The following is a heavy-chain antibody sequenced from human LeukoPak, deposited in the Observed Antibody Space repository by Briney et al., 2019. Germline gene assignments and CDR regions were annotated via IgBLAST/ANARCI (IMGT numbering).Heavy chain of an antibody. V-gene: IGHV3-30-3*01. D-gene: IGHD2-21*02. CDR1: GFTFSNYA. CDR2: ISDDGSRQ. CDR3: ARGPAYCGADCYSYFVQ. Sequence: GGSLRLSCAATGFTFSNYAIHWGRQAPGKGLEWVAFISDDGSRQHYADSVKGRFTISRDNSKNTLNLQMNSLRAEDTAVYYCARGPAYCGADCYSYFVQWGQGTLVTVSS. J-gene: IGHJ4*02.